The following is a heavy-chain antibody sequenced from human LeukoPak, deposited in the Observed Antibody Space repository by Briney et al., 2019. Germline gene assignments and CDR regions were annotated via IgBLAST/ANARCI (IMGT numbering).Heavy chain of an antibody. Sequence: ASVKVPCKASGYTFTGYYMHWVRQAPGQGLEWMGWINPKSGGTNYAQKFQGRVTMTRDTSISTAYMEMSRLRSEDTAFYYCARVGDYSPRGWFDPWGQGTLVTVSS. CDR1: GYTFTGYY. CDR2: INPKSGGT. CDR3: ARVGDYSPRGWFDP. J-gene: IGHJ5*02. D-gene: IGHD4-11*01. V-gene: IGHV1-2*02.